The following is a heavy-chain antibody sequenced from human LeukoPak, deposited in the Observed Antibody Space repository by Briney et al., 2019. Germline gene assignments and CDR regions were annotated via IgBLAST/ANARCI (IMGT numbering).Heavy chain of an antibody. CDR3: ARGPKYNWNDGPVDY. Sequence: ASVKVSCKACGYTFTSYAMHWVRPAPGQRLEWMGWINAGNGNTKYSQKFQGRVTITRDTSASTAYMELSSLRSEDTAVYYCARGPKYNWNDGPVDYWGQGTLVTVSS. CDR1: GYTFTSYA. V-gene: IGHV1-3*01. CDR2: INAGNGNT. J-gene: IGHJ4*02. D-gene: IGHD1-1*01.